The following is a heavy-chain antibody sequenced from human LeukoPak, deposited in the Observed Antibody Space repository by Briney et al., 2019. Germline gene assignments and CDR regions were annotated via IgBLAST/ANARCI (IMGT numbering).Heavy chain of an antibody. J-gene: IGHJ4*02. CDR3: AREYYFDLSRKGLDN. CDR1: GFTFSSYG. CDR2: IYYDGSHK. Sequence: GGSLRLSCAASGFTFSSYGMHGVRQAPGKGLDWVALIYYDGSHKYYAYSVEGRFTISRDNSRNTLYLQMNSLRAEDTAVYYCAREYYFDLSRKGLDNWGQGTLVTVSS. D-gene: IGHD3-22*01. V-gene: IGHV3-33*01.